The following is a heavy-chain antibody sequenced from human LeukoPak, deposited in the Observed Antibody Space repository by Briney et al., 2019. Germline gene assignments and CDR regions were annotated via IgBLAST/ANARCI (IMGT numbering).Heavy chain of an antibody. CDR2: ISSSSSYI. J-gene: IGHJ4*02. V-gene: IGHV3-21*01. CDR1: GFTFSSYS. CDR3: ARDRREHGDGYNRGDY. Sequence: PGGSLRLSCAASGFTFSSYSMNWVRQAPGKGLEWVSSISSSSSYIYYADSVKGRFTISRDNAKNSLYLQMNSLRAEDTAVYYCARDRREHGDGYNRGDYWGQGTLVTVSS. D-gene: IGHD5-24*01.